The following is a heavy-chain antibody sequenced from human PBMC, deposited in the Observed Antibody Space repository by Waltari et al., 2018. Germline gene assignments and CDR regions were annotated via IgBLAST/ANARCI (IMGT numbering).Heavy chain of an antibody. CDR3: ARLIFGVVTLQDAFDI. D-gene: IGHD3-3*01. CDR2: MSYNGSA. Sequence: QVQLQESGPGLVKPSETLSLTCTVSGGSISSYYWSWIRQPPGKGLEWIGYMSYNGSANYNPSLKRRVTISVDTSKNQFSLKLRSVTAADTAVYYCARLIFGVVTLQDAFDIWGQGTMVTVSS. CDR1: GGSISSYY. J-gene: IGHJ3*02. V-gene: IGHV4-59*01.